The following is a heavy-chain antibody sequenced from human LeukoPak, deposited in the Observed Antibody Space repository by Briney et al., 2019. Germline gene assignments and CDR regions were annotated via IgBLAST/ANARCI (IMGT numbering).Heavy chain of an antibody. CDR2: IYTSGST. CDR1: GDSISSYY. J-gene: IGHJ6*03. CDR3: ARGGRYMSASWYRSVYYYMDV. V-gene: IGHV4-4*07. Sequence: SETLSLTCTVSGDSISSYYWSWIRQPAGKGLEWIGRIYTSGSTNYNPSLKSRVTISVDTSKNQFSLKLSSVTAADTAVYFCARGGRYMSASWYRSVYYYMDVWGKGTTVTVSS. D-gene: IGHD6-13*01.